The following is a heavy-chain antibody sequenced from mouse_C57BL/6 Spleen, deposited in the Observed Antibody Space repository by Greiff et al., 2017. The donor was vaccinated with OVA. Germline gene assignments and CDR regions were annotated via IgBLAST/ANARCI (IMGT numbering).Heavy chain of an antibody. V-gene: IGHV1-52*01. CDR2: IDPSDSET. D-gene: IGHD1-1*01. CDR1: GYTFTSYW. Sequence: KESCKASGYTFTSYWMHWVKQRPIQGLEWIGNIDPSDSETHYNQKFKDKATLTVDKSSSTAYMQLSSLTSEDSAVYYCARGGDYYGSSYRYFDVWGTGTTVTVSS. J-gene: IGHJ1*03. CDR3: ARGGDYYGSSYRYFDV.